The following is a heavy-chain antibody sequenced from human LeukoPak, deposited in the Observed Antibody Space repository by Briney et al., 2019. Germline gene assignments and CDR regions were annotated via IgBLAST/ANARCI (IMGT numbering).Heavy chain of an antibody. V-gene: IGHV4-34*01. Sequence: SETLSLTCAVYGGSFSPYYWSWIRQPPGKGLEWIGEINHSGSTNYNPSLKSRVTISVDTSKNQFSLRLSSVTAADTAVYYCARGIYYSEISSHYRPVAADSWGQGTPVTVSS. CDR3: ARGIYYSEISSHYRPVAADS. CDR2: INHSGST. J-gene: IGHJ5*01. D-gene: IGHD3-22*01. CDR1: GGSFSPYY.